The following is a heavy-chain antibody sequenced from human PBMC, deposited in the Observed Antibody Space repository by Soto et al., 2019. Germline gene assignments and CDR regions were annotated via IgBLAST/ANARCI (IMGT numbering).Heavy chain of an antibody. CDR1: GFTFFRSW. CDR2: IDSDGTTT. CDR3: ASSLGPNWFDP. Sequence: GGSLRLSCAASGFTFFRSWMHWVRQAPGKGLVWVSRIDSDGTTTTYADSVKGRFNISRDNAKNTLYLQMNSLRAEDTAVYYCASSLGPNWFDPWGQGTLVTVSS. J-gene: IGHJ5*02. V-gene: IGHV3-74*01. D-gene: IGHD1-26*01.